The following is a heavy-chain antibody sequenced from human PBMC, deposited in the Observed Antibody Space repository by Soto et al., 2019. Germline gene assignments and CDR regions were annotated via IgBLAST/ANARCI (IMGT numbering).Heavy chain of an antibody. CDR2: IQSGGPT. J-gene: IGHJ6*04. Sequence: GGSLRLSCAASGFTGSSKYMSWVRQAPGKGLEWVSLIQSGGPTYYADSVKGRFTISRDTSENTVHLQMDSLRAEDTAVYYCARDDVLCDGGRCYGVPLDFSGKGTTVTVSS. D-gene: IGHD2-15*01. CDR1: GFTGSSKY. CDR3: ARDDVLCDGGRCYGVPLDF. V-gene: IGHV3-66*01.